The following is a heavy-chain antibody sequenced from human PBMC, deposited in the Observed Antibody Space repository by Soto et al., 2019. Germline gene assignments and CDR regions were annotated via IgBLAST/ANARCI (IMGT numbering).Heavy chain of an antibody. J-gene: IGHJ4*02. D-gene: IGHD3-22*01. V-gene: IGHV3-15*02. CDR3: TTWHSEKSCPSVSCYGEGAY. Sequence: EVPLVESGGALVKPGESLTLSCAASGFTFNSAWMTWVRQAPGKGLEWVGRIKSWTDGGRVDTAAPVKGRFTISRDASKNTFYLQMNSLKSEDTAVYYCTTWHSEKSCPSVSCYGEGAYWGQGTLVTVSS. CDR1: GFTFNSAW. CDR2: IKSWTDGGRV.